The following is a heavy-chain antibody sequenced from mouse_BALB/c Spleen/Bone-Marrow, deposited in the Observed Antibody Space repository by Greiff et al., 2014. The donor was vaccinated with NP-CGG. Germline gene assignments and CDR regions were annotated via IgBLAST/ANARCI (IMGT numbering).Heavy chain of an antibody. CDR1: GFTFSSYA. Sequence: EVKLVESGGGLVKPGGSLKVSCAASGFTFSSYAMSWVRQSPEKRLEWVAEISSGGSYSYYPDTETGRFTISRDNAKNTLNLEMSSLRSEDTAMYYCVREGAYWGQGTLVTVSA. V-gene: IGHV5-9-4*01. CDR2: ISSGGSYS. J-gene: IGHJ3*01. CDR3: VREGAY.